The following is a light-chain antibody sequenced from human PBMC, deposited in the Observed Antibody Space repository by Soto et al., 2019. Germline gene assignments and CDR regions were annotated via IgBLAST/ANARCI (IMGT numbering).Light chain of an antibody. CDR1: SSNIGAGYD. CDR3: QSYDSSLSGSV. Sequence: QSVLTQSPSVSGAPGQRVTISCTGSSSNIGAGYDVHWYQQLPGTAPKLLIYGNSNRPSGVPDRFSGSKSGTSASLAITGLQAEDEADYDCQSYDSSLSGSVFGGGTKLTVL. V-gene: IGLV1-40*01. J-gene: IGLJ2*01. CDR2: GNS.